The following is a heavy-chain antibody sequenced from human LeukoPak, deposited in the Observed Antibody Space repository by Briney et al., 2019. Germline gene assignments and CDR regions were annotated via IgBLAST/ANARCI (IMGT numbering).Heavy chain of an antibody. D-gene: IGHD4-17*01. V-gene: IGHV1-24*01. Sequence: ASVKVSCKVSGCTLTKLSMHWVRHAPGKGLEWMGGFDPEDGETIYAQKFQGRVTMTGDTSTDTAYMELSSLISADTAVYYCATDRDGNYALDVWGKGTTVTVSS. CDR2: FDPEDGET. CDR1: GCTLTKLS. J-gene: IGHJ6*04. CDR3: ATDRDGNYALDV.